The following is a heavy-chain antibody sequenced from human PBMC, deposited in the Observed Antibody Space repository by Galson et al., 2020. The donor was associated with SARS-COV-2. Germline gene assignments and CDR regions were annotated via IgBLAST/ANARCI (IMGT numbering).Heavy chain of an antibody. CDR1: GGSISSYY. D-gene: IGHD3-10*01. V-gene: IGHV4-59*01. CDR3: ARTHYYGSGSQWGAVDY. Sequence: SETLSLTCTVSGGSISSYYWSWIRQPPGKGLEWIGYIYYSGSTNYNPSLKSRVTISVDTSKNQFSLKLSSVTAADTAVYYCARTHYYGSGSQWGAVDYWGQGTLVTVSS. CDR2: IYYSGST. J-gene: IGHJ4*02.